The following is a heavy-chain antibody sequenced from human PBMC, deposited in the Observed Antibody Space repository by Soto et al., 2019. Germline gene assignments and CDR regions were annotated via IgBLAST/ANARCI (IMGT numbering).Heavy chain of an antibody. J-gene: IGHJ2*01. CDR3: ARDTYSGGLGELFHWYFDL. CDR2: ISWNSGSI. CDR1: GFTFDDYA. Sequence: EVQLVESGGGLVQPGRSLRLSCAASGFTFDDYAMHWVRQAPGKGLEWVSGISWNSGSIGYADSVKGRFTISRDNAKNSLYLQMNSLRAEDTALYYCARDTYSGGLGELFHWYFDLWGRGTLVTVSS. D-gene: IGHD3-10*01. V-gene: IGHV3-9*01.